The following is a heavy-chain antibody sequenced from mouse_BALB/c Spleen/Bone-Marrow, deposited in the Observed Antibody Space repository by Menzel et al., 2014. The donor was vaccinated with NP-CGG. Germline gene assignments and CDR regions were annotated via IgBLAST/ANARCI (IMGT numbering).Heavy chain of an antibody. V-gene: IGHV1S81*02. Sequence: VKLVESGAELVKPGASVKLSCKASGYTFTGYWMHWVKQRPGQGLEWIGETNPSNGRTNYNEKFKSMATPTVDKSSSTAYMQLSSLTSEDSAVFYCARLIYGSSYIVDFWGQGTSVTVSS. D-gene: IGHD1-1*01. CDR3: ARLIYGSSYIVDF. J-gene: IGHJ4*01. CDR1: GYTFTGYW. CDR2: TNPSNGRT.